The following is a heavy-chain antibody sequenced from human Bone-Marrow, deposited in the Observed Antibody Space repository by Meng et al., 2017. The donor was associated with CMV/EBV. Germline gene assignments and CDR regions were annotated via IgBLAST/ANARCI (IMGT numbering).Heavy chain of an antibody. CDR2: IIPIFGTA. CDR1: GGTFSSYA. V-gene: IGHV1-69*05. J-gene: IGHJ5*02. CDR3: ARWLRGCRPICNWFDP. Sequence: SVKVSCKASGGTFSSYAISWVRQARGQGLEWMGGIIPIFGTANYAQKFQGRVTITTDESTSTAYMELSSLRSEDTAVYYCARWLRGCRPICNWFDPSGQGTLVTVSS. D-gene: IGHD3-3*01.